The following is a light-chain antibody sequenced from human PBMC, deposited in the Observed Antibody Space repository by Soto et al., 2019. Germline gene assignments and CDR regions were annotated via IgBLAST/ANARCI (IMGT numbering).Light chain of an antibody. CDR1: PSVQSN. CDR2: DAS. CDR3: QHYNNRLT. V-gene: IGKV3-15*01. J-gene: IGKJ4*01. Sequence: EIVRTQSPATLSVSPGERGTLSCRASPSVQSNLAWYQPKPGQAPSLLIYDASTRATGIPARFSGSGSGTEFTLTISSLQSEDFAVYYCQHYNNRLTFGGGTKVDIK.